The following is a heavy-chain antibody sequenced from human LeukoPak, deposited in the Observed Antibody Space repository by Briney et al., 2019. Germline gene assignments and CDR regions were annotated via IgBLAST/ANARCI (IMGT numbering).Heavy chain of an antibody. CDR3: AGSIAVAGTIDY. V-gene: IGHV3-33*01. CDR2: IWYDGSNK. Sequence: GRSLRLFCAASGFTFSSYGMHWVRQAPGKGLEWVAVIWYDGSNKYYADSVKGRFTISRDNSKNTLYLQMNSLRAEDTAVYYCAGSIAVAGTIDYWGQGTLVTVSS. J-gene: IGHJ4*02. D-gene: IGHD6-19*01. CDR1: GFTFSSYG.